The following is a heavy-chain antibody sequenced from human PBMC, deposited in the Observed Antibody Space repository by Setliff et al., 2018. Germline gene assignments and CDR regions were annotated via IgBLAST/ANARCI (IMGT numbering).Heavy chain of an antibody. D-gene: IGHD3-10*01. CDR3: ARASRFGTIVYRGYYYMDV. V-gene: IGHV7-4-1*02. Sequence: ASVKVSCKASGYTLNNYARNWVRQAPGQGFEWMGWINTKTGNPTYAQDFTGRLVFSLDTSVSTAYLQISSLKAEDTAVYYCARASRFGTIVYRGYYYMDVWGKGTTVTVSS. CDR2: INTKTGNP. J-gene: IGHJ6*03. CDR1: GYTLNNYA.